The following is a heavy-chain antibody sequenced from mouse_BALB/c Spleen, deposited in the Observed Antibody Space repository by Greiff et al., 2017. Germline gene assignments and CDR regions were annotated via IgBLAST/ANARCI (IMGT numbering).Heavy chain of an antibody. D-gene: IGHD3-2*01. J-gene: IGHJ3*01. CDR3: ARSRQLGLRGFAY. CDR1: GFTFSSYT. V-gene: IGHV5-12-2*01. CDR2: ISNGGGST. Sequence: EVKVVESGGGLVQPGGSLKLSCAASGFTFSSYTMSWVRQTPEKRLEWVAYISNGGGSTYYPDTVKGRFTISRDNAKNTLYLQMSSLKSEDTAMYYCARSRQLGLRGFAYWGQGTLVTVSA.